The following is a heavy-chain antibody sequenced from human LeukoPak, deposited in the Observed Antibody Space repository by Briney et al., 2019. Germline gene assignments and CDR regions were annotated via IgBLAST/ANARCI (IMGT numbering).Heavy chain of an antibody. CDR1: GGSISSSSYY. CDR2: IYYSGST. V-gene: IGHV4-39*01. Sequence: PSETLSLTCTVSGGSISSSSYYWGWIRQPPGKGLEWIGSIYYSGSTYYNPSLESRVTISVDTSKNQFSLKLSSVTAADTAVYYCARYLVVPAATMLFDYWGQGTLITVSS. D-gene: IGHD2-2*01. J-gene: IGHJ4*02. CDR3: ARYLVVPAATMLFDY.